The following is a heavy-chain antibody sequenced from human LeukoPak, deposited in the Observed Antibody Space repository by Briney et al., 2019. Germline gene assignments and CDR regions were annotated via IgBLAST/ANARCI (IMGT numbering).Heavy chain of an antibody. D-gene: IGHD6-19*01. CDR1: GYTFTSYY. CDR2: INPSGGST. J-gene: IGHJ4*02. CDR3: ARVRGNGWPKYYFDY. Sequence: GASVKVSCKASGYTFTSYYMHWVRQAPGQGLEWRGIINPSGGSTSYAQKFQGRVTMTRDTSTSTAYMELSRLRSDDTAVYYCARVRGNGWPKYYFDYWGQGTLVTVSS. V-gene: IGHV1-46*01.